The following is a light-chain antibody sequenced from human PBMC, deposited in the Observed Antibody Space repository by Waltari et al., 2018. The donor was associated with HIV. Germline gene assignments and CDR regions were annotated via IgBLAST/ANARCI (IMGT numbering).Light chain of an antibody. V-gene: IGLV2-14*01. Sequence: QSALTRPASVSGSPLQSITISCYLNANVYVSWYQRHPRKAPKVISYEVTNRPSGLSNRFSGPKSGNTANLTISGLQPEDEADYFCTSYISGTSPVFGRGTRVTVL. CDR2: EVT. CDR3: TSYISGTSPV. J-gene: IGLJ2*01. CDR1: YLNANVY.